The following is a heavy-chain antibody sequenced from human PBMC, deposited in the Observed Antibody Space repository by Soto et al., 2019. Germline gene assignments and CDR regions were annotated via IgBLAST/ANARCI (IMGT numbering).Heavy chain of an antibody. Sequence: QVQLVQSGAEVKKPGASVKVSCKASGYTFTGYYMHWVRQAPGQGLEWMGWINPIFGTANYAQKFQGRVTITADKSTSTAYMELSSLRSEDTAVYYCARGGMTTVTSVGYYYYGMDVWGQGTTVTVSS. CDR1: GYTFTGYY. J-gene: IGHJ6*02. CDR2: INPIFGTA. D-gene: IGHD4-17*01. CDR3: ARGGMTTVTSVGYYYYGMDV. V-gene: IGHV1-69*06.